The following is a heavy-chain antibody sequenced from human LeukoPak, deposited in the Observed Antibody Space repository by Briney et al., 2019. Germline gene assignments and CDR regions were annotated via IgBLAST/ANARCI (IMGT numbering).Heavy chain of an antibody. V-gene: IGHV4-4*02. Sequence: SETLSLTCAVSGGSISSSNWWTWVRQPPGKGLEWIGEIYYSGSTNYNPSLKSRVTISVDKSKNQFSLKLSSVTAADTAVYYCARALWFGESIDYWGQGTLVTVSS. CDR3: ARALWFGESIDY. D-gene: IGHD3-10*01. CDR2: IYYSGST. J-gene: IGHJ4*02. CDR1: GGSISSSNW.